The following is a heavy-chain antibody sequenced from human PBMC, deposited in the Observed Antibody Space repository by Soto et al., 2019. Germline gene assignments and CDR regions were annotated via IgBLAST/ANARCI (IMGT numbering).Heavy chain of an antibody. CDR1: GFSLSTIGVG. CDR3: VQSRCGGDCLQSYSSHSYYGLDV. Sequence: QITLKESGPTLVKPTQTLTLTCTFSGFSLSTIGVGVGWIRQPPGKALEWLALIYWDDDKRYSPSLKSRLTVNKKTSKNQVVLTMTNMDPVDTATYYCVQSRCGGDCLQSYSSHSYYGLDVWGQGTTVTVSS. J-gene: IGHJ6*02. V-gene: IGHV2-5*02. D-gene: IGHD2-21*02. CDR2: IYWDDDK.